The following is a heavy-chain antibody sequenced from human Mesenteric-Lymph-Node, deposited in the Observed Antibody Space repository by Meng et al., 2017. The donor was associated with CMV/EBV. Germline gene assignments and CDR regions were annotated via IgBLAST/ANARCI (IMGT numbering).Heavy chain of an antibody. CDR1: GYTFTGYY. J-gene: IGHJ5*02. D-gene: IGHD2-2*01. CDR2: INPNSGGT. V-gene: IGHV1-2*02. CDR3: ARGPCYGTSCPNWFDP. Sequence: ASVKVSCKASGYTFTGYYMHWVRQAPGQGLEWMGWINPNSGGTNYALKFQGRVTMTRDTSISTAYMELSRLRSEDTAVYYCARGPCYGTSCPNWFDPWGQGTLVTVSS.